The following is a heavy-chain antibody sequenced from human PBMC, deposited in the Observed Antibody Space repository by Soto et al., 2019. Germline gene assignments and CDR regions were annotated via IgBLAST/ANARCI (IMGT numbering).Heavy chain of an antibody. Sequence: EVQLLESGGGLVQPGGSLRLSCAASGFTFSSYAMSWVRQAPGKGLGWVSAISGSGGSTYYADSVKGRVTISRDNSKNTLYLQMNSLRAEDTDVYYCAKDLTSGYVDYWGQGTLVTVSS. CDR2: ISGSGGST. V-gene: IGHV3-23*01. D-gene: IGHD3-22*01. CDR3: AKDLTSGYVDY. CDR1: GFTFSSYA. J-gene: IGHJ4*02.